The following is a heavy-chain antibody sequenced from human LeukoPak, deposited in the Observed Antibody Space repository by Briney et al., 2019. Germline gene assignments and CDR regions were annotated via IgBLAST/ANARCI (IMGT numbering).Heavy chain of an antibody. D-gene: IGHD2-15*01. V-gene: IGHV1-69*04. CDR2: IIPIFGIA. CDR3: ASPYCSGGSCPYYYGMDV. J-gene: IGHJ6*02. CDR1: GGTFSSYA. Sequence: SVKVSCKASGGTFSSYAISWVRQAPGQGLEWMGRIIPIFGIANYAQKFQGRVTITADKFTSTAYMELSSLRSEDTAVYYCASPYCSGGSCPYYYGMDVWGQGTTVTVSS.